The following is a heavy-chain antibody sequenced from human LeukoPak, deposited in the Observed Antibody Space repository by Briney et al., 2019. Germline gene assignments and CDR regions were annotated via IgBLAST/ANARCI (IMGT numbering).Heavy chain of an antibody. D-gene: IGHD3-10*01. CDR1: GFTFSSYA. CDR3: AKDNRKLLWFGELFDY. J-gene: IGHJ4*02. V-gene: IGHV3-23*01. CDR2: ISGSGGST. Sequence: GGSLRLSCAASGFTFSSYAMSWVRQAPGKGLEWVSAISGSGGSTYYADSVKGRFTISRDNSKNTLYLQMNSLRAEDTAVYYCAKDNRKLLWFGELFDYWGQGTLVTVSS.